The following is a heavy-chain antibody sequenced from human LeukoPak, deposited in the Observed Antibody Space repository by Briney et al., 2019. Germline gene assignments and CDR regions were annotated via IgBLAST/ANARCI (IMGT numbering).Heavy chain of an antibody. CDR3: ASNDDSSGYRLFDY. J-gene: IGHJ4*02. CDR1: GFTFSSYE. CDR2: ISSSGSTI. D-gene: IGHD3-22*01. V-gene: IGHV3-48*03. Sequence: GGSPRLSCAASGFTFSSYEMNWVRQAPGKGLEWVSYISSSGSTIYYADSVKGRFTISRDNAKNSLYLQMNSLRAEDTTVYYCASNDDSSGYRLFDYWGQGTLVTVSS.